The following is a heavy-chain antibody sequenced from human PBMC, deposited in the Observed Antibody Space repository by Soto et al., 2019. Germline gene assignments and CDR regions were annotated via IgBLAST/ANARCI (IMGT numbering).Heavy chain of an antibody. CDR1: GGSISSSSYY. Sequence: QLQLQESGPGLVKPSETLSLTCTVSGGSISSSSYYWGWIRQPPGKGLEWIGSIYYSGSTYYNPSLKSRVTISVDTSKNQFSLKLSSVTAADTAVYYCARRLGSSSWYYFDYWGQGTLVTVSS. D-gene: IGHD6-13*01. CDR3: ARRLGSSSWYYFDY. V-gene: IGHV4-39*01. CDR2: IYYSGST. J-gene: IGHJ4*02.